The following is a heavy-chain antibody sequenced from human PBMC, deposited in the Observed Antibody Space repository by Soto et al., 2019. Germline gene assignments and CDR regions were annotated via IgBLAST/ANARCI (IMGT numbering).Heavy chain of an antibody. CDR3: AHSAMKSGRPWNYDH. CDR2: NYWDDTK. D-gene: IGHD1-1*01. Sequence: QITLKESGPTLVKPTQTLTLTCTFSGFSLTSSGVGVGWIRQPPGKALEWLALNYWDDTKHYSPSLKSRLTIPTDNSNNQVVLTLTNMAPVDTATYYCAHSAMKSGRPWNYDHWGQGTLVTVSS. CDR1: GFSLTSSGVG. V-gene: IGHV2-5*02. J-gene: IGHJ4*02.